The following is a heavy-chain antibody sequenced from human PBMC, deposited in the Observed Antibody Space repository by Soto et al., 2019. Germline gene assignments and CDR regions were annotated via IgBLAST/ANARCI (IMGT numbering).Heavy chain of an antibody. CDR2: IYYSGST. D-gene: IGHD1-1*01. J-gene: IGHJ6*03. V-gene: IGHV4-39*02. Sequence: QLQLQESGPGLVKPSETLSLTCTVSGDSISNNNFYWGWIRQPPGKGLEWIGTIYYSGSTYYNPSLKSRVTVSVARSNNHLSLKLSFVTAADTAVYYWARHDGYYSPYMDVWTIGTTFTVSS. CDR1: GDSISNNNFY. CDR3: ARHDGYYSPYMDV.